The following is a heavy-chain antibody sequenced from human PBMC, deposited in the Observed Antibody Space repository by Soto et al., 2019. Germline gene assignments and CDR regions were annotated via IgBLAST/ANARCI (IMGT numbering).Heavy chain of an antibody. CDR1: GFTFSSYA. D-gene: IGHD6-19*01. J-gene: IGHJ6*02. CDR2: ISGSGGST. V-gene: IGHV3-23*01. CDR3: AKARAVAGRKTSYYYYGMDV. Sequence: EVQLLESGGGLVQPGGSLRLSCAASGFTFSSYAMSWVRQAPGKGLEWVSAISGSGGSTYYADSVKGRFTISRDNAKNTLYLQMNSLRAEDTAVYYCAKARAVAGRKTSYYYYGMDVWGQGTTVTVSS.